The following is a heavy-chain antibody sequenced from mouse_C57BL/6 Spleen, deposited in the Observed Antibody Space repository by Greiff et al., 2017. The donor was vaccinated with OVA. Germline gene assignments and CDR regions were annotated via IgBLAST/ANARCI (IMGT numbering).Heavy chain of an antibody. V-gene: IGHV1-82*01. CDR2: IYPGDGDT. CDR3: ARFTTVDY. CDR1: GYAFSSSW. J-gene: IGHJ4*01. D-gene: IGHD1-1*01. Sequence: QVQLQQSGPELVKPGASVKISCKASGYAFSSSWMNWVKQRPGKGLEWIGRIYPGDGDTNYNGKFKGKATLTADKSSSTAYMQLSSLTSEDSAVYFCARFTTVDYWGQGTSVTVSS.